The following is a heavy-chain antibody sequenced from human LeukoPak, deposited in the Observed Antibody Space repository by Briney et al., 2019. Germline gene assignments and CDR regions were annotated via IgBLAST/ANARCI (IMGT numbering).Heavy chain of an antibody. CDR2: IWYDGSNK. CDR1: GFTFSSYG. Sequence: GGSLRLSCAASGFTFSSYGMHWVRQAPGKGLEWVAVIWYDGSNKYYADSVKGRFTISRDNSKNTLYLQMNSLRAEDTAVYYYAGTELPYYDFWSGYYTGDYYYYGMDVWGQGTTVTVSS. V-gene: IGHV3-33*01. D-gene: IGHD3-3*01. J-gene: IGHJ6*02. CDR3: AGTELPYYDFWSGYYTGDYYYYGMDV.